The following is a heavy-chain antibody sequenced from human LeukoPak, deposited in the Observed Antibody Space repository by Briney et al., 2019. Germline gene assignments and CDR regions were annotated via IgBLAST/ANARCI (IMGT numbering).Heavy chain of an antibody. D-gene: IGHD4-17*01. J-gene: IGHJ4*02. CDR3: ARAPRGLRPIDY. V-gene: IGHV1-2*06. CDR1: GDTFTGYY. CDR2: INPNSGGT. Sequence: GASVKVSCKASGDTFTGYYMHWVRQAPGQGLEWMGRINPNSGGTNYAQKFQGRVTMTRDTSISTAYMELSRLRSDDSAVYYCARAPRGLRPIDYWGQGTLVTVPS.